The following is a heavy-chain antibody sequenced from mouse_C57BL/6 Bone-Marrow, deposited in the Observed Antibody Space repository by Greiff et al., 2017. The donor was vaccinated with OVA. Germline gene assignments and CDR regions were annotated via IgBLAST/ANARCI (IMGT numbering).Heavy chain of an antibody. CDR3: TGQLRVGGV. CDR1: GFNFNDDY. Sequence: VTLKESGAELVRPGASVKLSCTASGFNFNDDYMNWVKQRPEQGLEWIGWIDPENGDTEYDSKFQGKATLTVDTSSNTASLQLRSLTSEDSAVYYSTGQLRVGGVWGTGTTVTVSS. J-gene: IGHJ1*03. V-gene: IGHV14-4*01. D-gene: IGHD1-1*01. CDR2: IDPENGDT.